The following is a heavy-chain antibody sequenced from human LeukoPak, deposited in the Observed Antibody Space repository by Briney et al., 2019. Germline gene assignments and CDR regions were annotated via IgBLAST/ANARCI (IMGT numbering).Heavy chain of an antibody. J-gene: IGHJ6*04. Sequence: GASVKVSCKASGYTFTSYGISWVRQAPGQGLEWMGWISAYNGNTNYAQKLQGRVTMTTDTSTSTAYMELRSLRSDDTAVYYCARDYDILTGYTANLDVWGKGATVTVSS. D-gene: IGHD3-9*01. CDR2: ISAYNGNT. CDR1: GYTFTSYG. CDR3: ARDYDILTGYTANLDV. V-gene: IGHV1-18*01.